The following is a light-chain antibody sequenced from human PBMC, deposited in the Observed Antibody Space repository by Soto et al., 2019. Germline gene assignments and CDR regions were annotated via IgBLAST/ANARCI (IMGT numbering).Light chain of an antibody. Sequence: DIQLTQSPSSLSASVGARVSISCRASQSISNYLNWYQQKPGKAPKVLIFAASELQSGVPSRFSGSGSGTDFTLTISSLQPDDFATYYCQQSYTRTFGQGTRVEL. CDR3: QQSYTRT. J-gene: IGKJ1*01. CDR1: QSISNY. CDR2: AAS. V-gene: IGKV1-39*01.